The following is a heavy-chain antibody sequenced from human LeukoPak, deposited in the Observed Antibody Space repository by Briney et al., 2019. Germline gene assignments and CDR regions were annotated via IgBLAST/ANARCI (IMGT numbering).Heavy chain of an antibody. CDR2: INPNSGGT. Sequence: GASVKVSCKASGYTFTGYYMHWVRQAPGQGLEWMGWINPNSGGTNYAQKFQGRVTMTRDTSISTAYMELSRLRSEDTAVYYCARSVSEMFTLAFDIWGQGTMVTVSS. CDR3: ARSVSEMFTLAFDI. CDR1: GYTFTGYY. V-gene: IGHV1-2*02. D-gene: IGHD3-10*02. J-gene: IGHJ3*02.